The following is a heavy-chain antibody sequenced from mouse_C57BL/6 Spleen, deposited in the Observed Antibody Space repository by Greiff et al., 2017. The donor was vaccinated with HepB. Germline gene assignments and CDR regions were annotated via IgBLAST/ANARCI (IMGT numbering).Heavy chain of an antibody. J-gene: IGHJ4*01. CDR2: INPYNGGT. Sequence: EVQLQQSGPVLVKPGASVKMSCKASGYTFTDYYMNWVKQSHGKSLEWIGVINPYNGGTSYNQKFKGKATLTVDKSSSTAYMELNSLTSEDSAVYYCARLQVLYYGSSYEFDYYAMDYWGQGTSVTVSS. CDR1: GYTFTDYY. D-gene: IGHD1-1*01. CDR3: ARLQVLYYGSSYEFDYYAMDY. V-gene: IGHV1-19*01.